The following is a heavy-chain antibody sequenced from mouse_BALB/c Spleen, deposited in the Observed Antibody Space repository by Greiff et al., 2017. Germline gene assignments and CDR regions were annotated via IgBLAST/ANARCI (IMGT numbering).Heavy chain of an antibody. D-gene: IGHD1-1*01. Sequence: EVQRVESGPSLVKPSQTLSLTCSVTGVSITSGYWHWIRKFPGNKLEYMGYISYSGSTYYNPSLKSRISITRDTSKNQYYLQLNSVTTEDTATYYCARAHYYGSSYYFDYWGQGTTLTVSS. V-gene: IGHV3-8*02. J-gene: IGHJ2*01. CDR2: ISYSGST. CDR3: ARAHYYGSSYYFDY. CDR1: GVSITSGY.